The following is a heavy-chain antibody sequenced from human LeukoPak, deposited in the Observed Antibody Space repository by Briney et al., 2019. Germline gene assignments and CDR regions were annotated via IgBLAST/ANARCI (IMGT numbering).Heavy chain of an antibody. CDR1: GFTVSSNY. V-gene: IGHV3-66*01. Sequence: PGGSLRLSCAASGFTVSSNYMSWVRRAPGKGLEWVSVIYSGGSTYYADSVKGRFTISRDNAKNSLYLQMNSLRAEDTAVYYCAREGYSGYDYQYFDYWGQGTLVTVSS. CDR3: AREGYSGYDYQYFDY. D-gene: IGHD5-12*01. CDR2: IYSGGST. J-gene: IGHJ4*02.